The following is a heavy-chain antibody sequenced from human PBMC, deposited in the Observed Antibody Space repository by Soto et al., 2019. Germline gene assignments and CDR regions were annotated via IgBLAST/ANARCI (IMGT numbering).Heavy chain of an antibody. CDR3: AGGVGDAV. Sequence: LVESGGGLVQPGGSLRLSCAVSGFTFRRDWMNWVRQAPGKGLEWVAHTNQDGTAKYYVDSVKGRFTIFRDNAKKSLYLQMSSRRVEDTAVYYCAGGVGDAVWGQGTLVTVSS. CDR2: TNQDGTAK. V-gene: IGHV3-7*04. D-gene: IGHD1-26*01. J-gene: IGHJ4*02. CDR1: GFTFRRDW.